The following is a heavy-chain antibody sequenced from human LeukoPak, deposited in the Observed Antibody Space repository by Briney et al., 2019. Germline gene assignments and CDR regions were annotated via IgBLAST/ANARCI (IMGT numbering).Heavy chain of an antibody. CDR3: AKVLMVLGGYYPRENYFDY. J-gene: IGHJ4*02. CDR1: GFTFSSYA. D-gene: IGHD3-22*01. V-gene: IGHV3-30*07. CDR2: ISYDGSNK. Sequence: GGSLRLSCAASGFTFSSYAMHWVRQAPGKGLEWVAVISYDGSNKYYADSVKGRFTISRDNSKNTLYLQMNSLRAEDTVVYYCAKVLMVLGGYYPRENYFDYWGQGTLVTVSS.